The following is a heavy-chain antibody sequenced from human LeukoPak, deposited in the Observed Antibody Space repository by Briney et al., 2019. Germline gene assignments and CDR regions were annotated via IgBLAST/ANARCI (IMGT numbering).Heavy chain of an antibody. CDR1: RGSISGSIRSYY. D-gene: IGHD5-12*01. V-gene: IGHV4-4*09. J-gene: IGHJ4*02. CDR2: ISSSGSV. Sequence: SETLSLTCTVSRGSISGSIRSYYWSWLRQPPGKGLEWIGYISSSGSVNDNPSLRSRVTISVDTSKNQFFLSLSSVSAADTAVYYCARIPLGHSGAYYIDYWGQGTLVTVSP. CDR3: ARIPLGHSGAYYIDY.